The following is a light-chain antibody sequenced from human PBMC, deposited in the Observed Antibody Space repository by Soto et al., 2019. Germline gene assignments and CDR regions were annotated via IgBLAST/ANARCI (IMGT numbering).Light chain of an antibody. CDR2: AAS. Sequence: EILLTQSPCTLSLSPGGIATLSCRASQSVTSSYLAWYQQKPGQAPRLLMYAASSRATGIPDRFSGSGSGTDFTLTISRLEAEDFAVYYCQQSSSSPITFGQGTRLEIK. J-gene: IGKJ5*01. CDR3: QQSSSSPIT. V-gene: IGKV3-20*01. CDR1: QSVTSSY.